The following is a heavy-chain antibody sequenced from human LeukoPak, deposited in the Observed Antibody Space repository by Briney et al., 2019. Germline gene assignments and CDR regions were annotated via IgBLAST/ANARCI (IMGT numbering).Heavy chain of an antibody. V-gene: IGHV4-34*01. CDR2: INHSGST. CDR1: GGSFSGYY. J-gene: IGHJ6*02. D-gene: IGHD2-2*01. CDR3: ARGPRSYASNGMDV. Sequence: SETLSLTCAVYGGSFSGYYWSWIRQPPGKGLEWIGEINHSGSTNYNPSLKSRVTISVDTSKNQFSLKLSSATAADTAVYYCARGPRSYASNGMDVWGQGTTVTVSS.